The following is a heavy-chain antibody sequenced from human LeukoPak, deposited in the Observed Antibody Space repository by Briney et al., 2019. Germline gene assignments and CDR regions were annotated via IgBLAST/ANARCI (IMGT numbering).Heavy chain of an antibody. Sequence: PSETLSLTCTVPGGSVSSRSYCRDWTRQPPGKGLEWIGYIYYSGSTNYNPSLKSRVTISVDTSKTQFSLKLNSVTAADTAVYYCARANEYFDFWGQGTLVTVSS. V-gene: IGHV4-61*01. CDR3: ARANEYFDF. CDR1: GGSVSSRSYC. D-gene: IGHD2-8*01. J-gene: IGHJ4*02. CDR2: IYYSGST.